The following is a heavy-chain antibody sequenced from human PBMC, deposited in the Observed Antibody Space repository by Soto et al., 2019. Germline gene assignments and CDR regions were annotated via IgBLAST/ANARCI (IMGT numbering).Heavy chain of an antibody. Sequence: EVQLEESGGGSVQPGGSLRLSCAASGSTVSGHWMHWVRQEPGRGLVWVSLISPDGSVTTYADSVKGRFTISRDNAKNTLTLQMNSLRAEDTAVYYCARGINYAMDVWGQGTTVTVSS. CDR3: ARGINYAMDV. CDR1: GSTVSGHW. J-gene: IGHJ6*02. V-gene: IGHV3-74*01. CDR2: ISPDGSVT.